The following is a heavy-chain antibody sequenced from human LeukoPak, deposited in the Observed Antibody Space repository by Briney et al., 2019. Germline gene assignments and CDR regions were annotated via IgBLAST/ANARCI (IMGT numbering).Heavy chain of an antibody. CDR3: ATLYNWNDATTRAFDI. Sequence: ASETLSLTCAVSGYSISSGYYWGWIRQPPGKGLECIGSIYHSGSTYYNPSLTSRVTISVDTSKNQFSLKLSSVTAADTAVYYCATLYNWNDATTRAFDIWGQGTMVTVSS. J-gene: IGHJ3*02. D-gene: IGHD1-1*01. CDR1: GYSISSGYY. V-gene: IGHV4-38-2*01. CDR2: IYHSGST.